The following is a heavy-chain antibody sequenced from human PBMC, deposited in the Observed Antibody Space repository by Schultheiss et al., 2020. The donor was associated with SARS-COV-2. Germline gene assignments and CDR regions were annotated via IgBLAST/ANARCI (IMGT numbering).Heavy chain of an antibody. V-gene: IGHV2-5*02. CDR2: IYWDDDK. D-gene: IGHD6-6*01. CDR3: ARMQSSSSGLDY. J-gene: IGHJ4*02. Sequence: SGPTLVKPTQTLTLTCTFSGFSLSTSGVGVGWIRQPPGKALEWLALIYWDDDKRYSTSLKTRLTISKDTSKNQVVLTMTNMDPVDTATYYCARMQSSSSGLDYWGQGTLVTVSS. CDR1: GFSLSTSGVG.